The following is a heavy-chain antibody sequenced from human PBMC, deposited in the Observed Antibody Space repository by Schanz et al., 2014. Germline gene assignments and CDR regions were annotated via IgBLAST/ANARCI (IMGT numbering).Heavy chain of an antibody. CDR1: GYTFTDYY. CDR3: MRGAGQGGRDWFDP. CDR2: IIPIVDIT. V-gene: IGHV1-69*09. D-gene: IGHD1-26*01. Sequence: QVQLVQSGAEVKKLGASVKVSCKASGYTFTDYYMHWVRQAPGQGLEWMGRIIPIVDITNYAQKFLGRVTITADKSTSTAYMELKSLRSADTAVYYCMRGAGQGGRDWFDPWGQGTLVTVSS. J-gene: IGHJ5*01.